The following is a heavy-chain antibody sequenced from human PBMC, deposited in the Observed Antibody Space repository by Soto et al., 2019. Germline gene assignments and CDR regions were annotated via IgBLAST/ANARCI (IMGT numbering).Heavy chain of an antibody. CDR1: GYTFTGYY. D-gene: IGHD4-17*01. J-gene: IGHJ4*02. V-gene: IGHV1-2*02. CDR3: ARPRGGDYNY. CDR2: INPNSGGT. Sequence: ASVKVSCKASGYTFTGYYMHWVRQAPGQGLEWMGWINPNSGGTNYAQKFQGRVTMTRDRSISTAYMELSSLRSDDTAVYYCARPRGGDYNYWGQGTLVTVSS.